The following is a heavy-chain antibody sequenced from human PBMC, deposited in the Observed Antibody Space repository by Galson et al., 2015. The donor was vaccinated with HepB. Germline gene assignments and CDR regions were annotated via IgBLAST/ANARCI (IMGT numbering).Heavy chain of an antibody. D-gene: IGHD4-17*01. J-gene: IGHJ4*02. CDR1: GFTFSDYY. Sequence: SLRLSCAASGFTFSDYYMSWIRQAPGKGLEWLSCISGTGTYTNYADSVKGRFTISRDSAKNSLYLQMNSLRAEDTAVYFCARVADSDYGDHAHFDYWGQGILVTVSS. CDR2: ISGTGTYT. CDR3: ARVADSDYGDHAHFDY. V-gene: IGHV3-11*06.